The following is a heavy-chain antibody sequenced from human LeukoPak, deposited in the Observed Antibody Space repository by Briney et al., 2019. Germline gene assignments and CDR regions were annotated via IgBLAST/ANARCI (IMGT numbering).Heavy chain of an antibody. D-gene: IGHD1-26*01. V-gene: IGHV1-69*13. J-gene: IGHJ6*03. CDR3: ARGSRWELLRLDYYYYMDV. CDR2: IMPLFGTA. CDR1: GGTFSSYV. Sequence: ASVKVSCXASGGTFSSYVFAWVRQAPGQGPEWMGGIMPLFGTANYAQKFQGRVTIIADESMRTVYMELSSLRSEDTAVYYCARGSRWELLRLDYYYYMDVWGKGTTVTVSS.